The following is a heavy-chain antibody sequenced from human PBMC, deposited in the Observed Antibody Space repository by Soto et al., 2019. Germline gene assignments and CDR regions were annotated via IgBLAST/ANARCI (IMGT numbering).Heavy chain of an antibody. V-gene: IGHV4-4*02. CDR3: ARDRYSSGYHPHYYGMDV. Sequence: SETLSLTCAVSGGSISSSNWWSWVRQPPGKGLEWIGEIYHSGSTNYNPSLKSRVTISVDKSKNQFSLKLSSVTSADTAVYYCARDRYSSGYHPHYYGMDVWGQGTTVTVSS. J-gene: IGHJ6*02. CDR1: GGSISSSNW. D-gene: IGHD3-22*01. CDR2: IYHSGST.